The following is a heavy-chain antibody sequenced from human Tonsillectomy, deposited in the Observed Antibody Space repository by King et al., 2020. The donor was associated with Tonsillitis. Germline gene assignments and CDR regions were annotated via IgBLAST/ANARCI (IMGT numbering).Heavy chain of an antibody. Sequence: QLVQSGAEVKKPGSSVSVSCKASGGTFNNYAISWVRQAPGQGLEWMGMILPGDDIRDYAETFQGRVTISADKSTSTVYMDLNSLKSEDSAPYYCARDGEVCENGGCFGYFRHWGQGTLVTVSS. V-gene: IGHV1-69*04. D-gene: IGHD2-15*01. CDR1: GGTFNNYA. CDR3: ARDGEVCENGGCFGYFRH. CDR2: ILPGDDIR. J-gene: IGHJ1*01.